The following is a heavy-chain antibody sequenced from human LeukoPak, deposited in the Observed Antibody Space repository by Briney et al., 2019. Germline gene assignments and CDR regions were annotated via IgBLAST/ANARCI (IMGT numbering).Heavy chain of an antibody. CDR1: GFTFSSYW. Sequence: GGSLRLSCAASGFTFSSYWMHRVRQAPGKGLVWVSRINSDGSSTSYADSVKGRFTISRDNAKNTLYLQMNSLRAEDTAVYYCARDSSFEGNWFDPWGQGTLVTVSS. D-gene: IGHD3-9*01. J-gene: IGHJ5*02. CDR2: INSDGSST. CDR3: ARDSSFEGNWFDP. V-gene: IGHV3-74*01.